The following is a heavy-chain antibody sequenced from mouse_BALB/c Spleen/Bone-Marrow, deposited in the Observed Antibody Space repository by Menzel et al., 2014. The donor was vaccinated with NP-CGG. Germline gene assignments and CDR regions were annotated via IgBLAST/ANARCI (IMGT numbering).Heavy chain of an antibody. J-gene: IGHJ2*01. CDR1: GFTFSSYG. CDR2: INSNGGST. CDR3: ARDGSSYEGNYFDY. D-gene: IGHD1-1*01. V-gene: IGHV5-6-3*01. Sequence: DVMLVESGGGLVQPGGSLKLSCAASGFTFSSYGMSWVRQTPDKRLELVATINSNGGSTYYPDSGKGRFTISRDNAKNTLYLQMSSLKSEDTAMYYCARDGSSYEGNYFDYWGQGTTLTVSS.